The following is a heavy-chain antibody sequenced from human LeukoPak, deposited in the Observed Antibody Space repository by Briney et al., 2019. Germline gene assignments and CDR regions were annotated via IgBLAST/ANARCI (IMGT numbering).Heavy chain of an antibody. CDR2: FDPEDGET. J-gene: IGHJ6*02. V-gene: IGHV1-24*01. D-gene: IGHD4-17*01. CDR1: GYTLTELS. CDR3: ATSLGVTTPPYYYYGMDV. Sequence: ASVKVSCKVSGYTLTELSMHWVRQAPGKGLEWMGGFDPEDGETIYAQKFQGRVTMTEDTSTDTAYMELSSLRSEDTAVYYCATSLGVTTPPYYYYGMDVWGQGTTVTVSS.